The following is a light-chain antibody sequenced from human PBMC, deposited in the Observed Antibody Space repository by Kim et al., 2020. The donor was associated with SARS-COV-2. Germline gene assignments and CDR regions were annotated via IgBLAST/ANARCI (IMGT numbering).Light chain of an antibody. J-gene: IGLJ3*02. V-gene: IGLV1-51*01. CDR1: NSNIGHNS. CDR2: DNN. CDR3: GTWDSSLSAGV. Sequence: QSVLTQPPSVSAAPGQKVTISCSGSNSNIGHNSVSWYQQLPGTAPKLLIYDNNKRPSGIPDRFSGSKSGTSATLGITGLQTGDDADYYCGTWDSSLSAGVFGGGTKVTVL.